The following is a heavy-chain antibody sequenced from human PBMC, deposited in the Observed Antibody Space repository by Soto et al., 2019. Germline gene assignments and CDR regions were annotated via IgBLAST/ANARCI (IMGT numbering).Heavy chain of an antibody. J-gene: IGHJ6*02. CDR1: GGTFSKYA. V-gene: IGHV1-69*01. CDR3: ERPLRDRNYYYGMAV. CDR2: TIPMFGTP. D-gene: IGHD3-22*01. Sequence: QVQLVQSGAEMQQPGASVRVSCKASGGTFSKYAFSWVRQDPGQGLEWLGGTIPMFGTPNYAQQFQGRVAISADESTATVYMEWSSMRAEDTAVYFCERPLRDRNYYYGMAVWGQGTTVTVSS.